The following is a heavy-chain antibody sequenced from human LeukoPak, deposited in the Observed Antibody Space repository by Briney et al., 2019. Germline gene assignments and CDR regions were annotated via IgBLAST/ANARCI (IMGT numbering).Heavy chain of an antibody. J-gene: IGHJ4*02. V-gene: IGHV3-30*14. D-gene: IGHD1-26*01. Sequence: GRSLRLSCAASGFTFSSYAMHWVRQAPGKGLEWVAVISYDGGNKYYADSVKGRFTISRGNSKNTLYLQMGSLRVEDMAVYYCARDLRGSNAYWGQGTLVTVSS. CDR2: ISYDGGNK. CDR1: GFTFSSYA. CDR3: ARDLRGSNAY.